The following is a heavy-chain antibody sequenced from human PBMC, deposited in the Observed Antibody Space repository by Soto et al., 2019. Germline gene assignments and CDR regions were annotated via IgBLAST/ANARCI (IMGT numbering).Heavy chain of an antibody. V-gene: IGHV4-4*07. D-gene: IGHD3-10*01. J-gene: IGHJ6*02. CDR2: IYTSGST. CDR1: GGSISSYY. Sequence: PSETLSLTCTVSGGSISSYYWSWIRQPAGKGLEWIGRIYTSGSTNYNPSLKSRVTMSVDTSKNQFSLKLSSVTAADTAVYYCAREGFGELFFIRRMGGMDVWGQGTTVTVSS. CDR3: AREGFGELFFIRRMGGMDV.